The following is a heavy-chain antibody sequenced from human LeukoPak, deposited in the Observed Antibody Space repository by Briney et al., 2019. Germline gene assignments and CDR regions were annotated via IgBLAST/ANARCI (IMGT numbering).Heavy chain of an antibody. CDR1: GGSISSSSYY. Sequence: PSETLSLTCTVSGGSISSSSYYWGWIRQPPGKGLEWIGSIYYSGSTYYNPSLKSRVTISVDTSKNQFSLKLSSVAAADTAVYYCARGGRIAVAATDFDYWGQGTLVTVSS. D-gene: IGHD6-19*01. CDR2: IYYSGST. J-gene: IGHJ4*02. V-gene: IGHV4-39*07. CDR3: ARGGRIAVAATDFDY.